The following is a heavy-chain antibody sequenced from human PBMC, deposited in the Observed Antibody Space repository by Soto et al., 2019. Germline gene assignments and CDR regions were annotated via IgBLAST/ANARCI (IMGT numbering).Heavy chain of an antibody. J-gene: IGHJ4*02. CDR1: GGSISSYY. CDR3: ARGLITGSHYSGGWYYFDS. CDR2: ISYSGNT. V-gene: IGHV4-59*08. D-gene: IGHD6-19*01. Sequence: SETLSLTCTVSGGSISSYYWTWIRQPPGKGLEWIGYISYSGNTNYNSSLKGRVTISVDTSKNQFSLNLSSVTAADTAVYYCARGLITGSHYSGGWYYFDSWGQGTQVTVSS.